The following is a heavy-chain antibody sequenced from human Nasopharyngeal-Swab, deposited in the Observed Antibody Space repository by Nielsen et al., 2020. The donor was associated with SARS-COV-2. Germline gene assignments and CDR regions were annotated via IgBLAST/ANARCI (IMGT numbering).Heavy chain of an antibody. Sequence: GGSLRLSCVASGITFSSYSMNWVRQAPGKGLEWVSSIISSSTYIYYADSVKGRFTISRDNAKNLLYLQMNSLRAEDTAVYYCASDPLTFYDSWSGPRPLEEPYGLDVWGQGTTVTVSS. CDR3: ASDPLTFYDSWSGPRPLEEPYGLDV. CDR1: GITFSSYS. J-gene: IGHJ6*02. D-gene: IGHD3-3*01. CDR2: IISSSTYI. V-gene: IGHV3-21*01.